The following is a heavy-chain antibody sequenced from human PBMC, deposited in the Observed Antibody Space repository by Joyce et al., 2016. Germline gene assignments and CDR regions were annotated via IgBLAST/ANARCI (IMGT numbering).Heavy chain of an antibody. CDR2: ITSRGTYI. J-gene: IGHJ4*02. Sequence: EVQLVDSGGGLVKPGGSLRLSCAAAGFTFNDYTMNWVRQAPGKGLEWVASITSRGTYIEYADSVKGRFTISRDNAKHSVNLQMNSLRAEDTAMYYSAIDSGFHLDWGQGTLVTVSS. CDR3: AIDSGFHLD. V-gene: IGHV3-21*01. CDR1: GFTFNDYT. D-gene: IGHD3-10*01.